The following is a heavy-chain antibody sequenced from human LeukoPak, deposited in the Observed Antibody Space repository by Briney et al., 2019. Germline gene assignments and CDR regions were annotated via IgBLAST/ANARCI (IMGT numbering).Heavy chain of an antibody. CDR2: ISYDGSNK. V-gene: IGHV3-30*04. D-gene: IGHD3-9*01. CDR3: ARDYYDILTGYSAFDY. J-gene: IGHJ4*02. Sequence: PGRSLRLSCAASGCAFSSYAMHWVRQAPGKGLEGVAVISYDGSNKYYAHSVKGRFTISRDNSKNTLYLQMNSLRAEDTAVYYCARDYYDILTGYSAFDYWGQGTLVTVLS. CDR1: GCAFSSYA.